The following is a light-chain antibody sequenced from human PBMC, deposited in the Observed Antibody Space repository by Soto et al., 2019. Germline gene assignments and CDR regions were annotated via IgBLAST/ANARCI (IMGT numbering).Light chain of an antibody. V-gene: IGKV1-39*01. CDR3: QQSYSTPIT. J-gene: IGKJ5*01. CDR1: QSISSY. CDR2: AAS. Sequence: DIQITESPSSLSASVVDIFTITCLASQSISSYLNFYQQKPGKAPKLLIYAASSLQSGVPSRFSGSGSGTDFTLTISSLQPEDFATYYCQQSYSTPITSGQGTRLQIK.